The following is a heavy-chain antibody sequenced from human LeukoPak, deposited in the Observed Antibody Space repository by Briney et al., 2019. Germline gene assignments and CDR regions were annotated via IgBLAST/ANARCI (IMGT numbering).Heavy chain of an antibody. CDR1: GFTFSSYA. Sequence: GRSPRLSCAASGFTFSSYAMHWVRQAPGKGLEWVAVISYDGSNKYYADSVKGRFTISRDNSKNTLYLQMNSLRAEDTAVYYCARGVDGMDVWGQGTTVTVSS. V-gene: IGHV3-30*04. D-gene: IGHD3-3*01. CDR2: ISYDGSNK. J-gene: IGHJ6*02. CDR3: ARGVDGMDV.